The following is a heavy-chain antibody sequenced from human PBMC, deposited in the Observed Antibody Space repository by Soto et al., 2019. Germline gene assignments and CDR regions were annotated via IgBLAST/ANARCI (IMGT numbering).Heavy chain of an antibody. V-gene: IGHV5-51*01. CDR3: ARRGRQDLYYAMDV. CDR1: GDNFNKHW. CDR2: IYPGDSET. J-gene: IGHJ6*02. Sequence: GESLKISCEASGDNFNKHWIAWVRQMPGRGLEWMGIIYPGDSETRYNPSFQGQVTFSVDTSLNITYLQWTSLKASDTAMYFCARRGRQDLYYAMDVWGQGTTVTVSS. D-gene: IGHD3-10*01.